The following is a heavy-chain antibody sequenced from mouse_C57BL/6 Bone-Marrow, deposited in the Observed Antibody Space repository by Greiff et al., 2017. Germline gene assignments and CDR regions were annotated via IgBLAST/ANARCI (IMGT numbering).Heavy chain of an antibody. V-gene: IGHV5-4*03. J-gene: IGHJ3*01. Sequence: EVKLVESGGGLVKPGGSLKLSCAASGFNFSSYAMSWVRQTPEKRLEWVATISDGGSYTYYPDTVNGRFTISRDNAKNNLYLQMSHLNAEDTAMYYCARGVDYDGAWFAYWGQGTLVTGSA. CDR3: ARGVDYDGAWFAY. CDR1: GFNFSSYA. CDR2: ISDGGSYT. D-gene: IGHD2-4*01.